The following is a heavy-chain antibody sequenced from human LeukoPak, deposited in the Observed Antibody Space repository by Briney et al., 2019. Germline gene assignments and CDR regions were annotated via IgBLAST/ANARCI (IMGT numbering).Heavy chain of an antibody. J-gene: IGHJ6*03. CDR3: ATEGTMVRGVNYYYYMDV. Sequence: SETLSLTCTVSGGSISSYYWSWIRQPAGKGLEWIGRIHTSGSTNYNPSLKSRVTMSVDTSKNQFSLKLSSVTAADTAVYYCATEGTMVRGVNYYYYMDVWGKGTTVTISS. D-gene: IGHD3-10*01. CDR2: IHTSGST. V-gene: IGHV4-4*07. CDR1: GGSISSYY.